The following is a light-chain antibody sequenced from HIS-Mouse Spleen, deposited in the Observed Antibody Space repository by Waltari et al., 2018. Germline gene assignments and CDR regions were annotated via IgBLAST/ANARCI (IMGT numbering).Light chain of an antibody. J-gene: IGLJ2*01. CDR1: SSNIGSNT. CDR3: AAWDDSLNGPV. Sequence: QSVLTQPPSASGTPGQRVTIPCSGSSSNIGSNTVNWYQQLPGTAPKLLIYSNNQRPSGVPDRFSGSKSGTSASLVISGLQSEDEADYYCAAWDDSLNGPVFGGGTKLTVL. CDR2: SNN. V-gene: IGLV1-44*01.